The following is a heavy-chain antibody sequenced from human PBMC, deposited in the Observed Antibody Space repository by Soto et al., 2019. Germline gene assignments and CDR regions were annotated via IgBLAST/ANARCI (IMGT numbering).Heavy chain of an antibody. CDR3: VIVGRTS. CDR2: SKNKANGYTM. D-gene: IGHD3-3*01. J-gene: IGHJ3*01. Sequence: EVQVVESGGGLVQPGGSLRLSCAVSGLTFSDYYFDWVRQSPGKGLEWVGRSKNKANGYTMEYAASVKGRFTISRGDSKNSVFLQMSSLRTEDTAVYYCVIVGRTSWGHGTTVTVPS. V-gene: IGHV3-72*01. CDR1: GLTFSDYY.